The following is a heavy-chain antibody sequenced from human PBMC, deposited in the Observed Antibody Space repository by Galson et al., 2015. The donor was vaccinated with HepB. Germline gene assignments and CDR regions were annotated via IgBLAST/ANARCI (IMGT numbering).Heavy chain of an antibody. V-gene: IGHV1-3*01. CDR3: ARANYDFWSPSWDYYMDV. J-gene: IGHJ6*03. Sequence: SVKVSCKASGYTFTSYAMHWVRQAPGQRLEWMGWINAGNGNTKYSQKFQGRVTITRDTSASTAYMELSSLRSEDTAVYYCARANYDFWSPSWDYYMDVWGKGTTVTVSS. CDR1: GYTFTSYA. CDR2: INAGNGNT. D-gene: IGHD3-3*01.